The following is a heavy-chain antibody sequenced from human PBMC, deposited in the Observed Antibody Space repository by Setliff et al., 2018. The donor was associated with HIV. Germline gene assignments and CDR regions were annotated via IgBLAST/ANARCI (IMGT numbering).Heavy chain of an antibody. J-gene: IGHJ4*02. CDR1: GFTFSYYS. D-gene: IGHD3-16*02. CDR3: ARQTFYLSGSYRLYYFDY. CDR2: ISSSSSTI. V-gene: IGHV3-48*04. Sequence: GGSLRLSCAASGFTFSYYSMNWVRQAPGKGLEWVSYISSSSSTIYYADSVKGRFTISRDNAKKSLYLQMNSLRAEDTAVYYCARQTFYLSGSYRLYYFDYWGPGTLVTVYS.